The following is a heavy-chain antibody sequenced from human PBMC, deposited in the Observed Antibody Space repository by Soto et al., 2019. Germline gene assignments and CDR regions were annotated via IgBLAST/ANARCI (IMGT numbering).Heavy chain of an antibody. CDR2: ISSSSSYR. Sequence: QVQLVESGGGLVKPGGSLRLSCAASGFTFSDYYMSWIRQAPGKGLEWVSYISSSSSYRNYADSVKGRFTISRDNAKNSLYLQMNILRAEDTAVYYCARSVGATSLDYWGQGTLVTVSS. CDR3: ARSVGATSLDY. CDR1: GFTFSDYY. V-gene: IGHV3-11*05. D-gene: IGHD1-26*01. J-gene: IGHJ4*02.